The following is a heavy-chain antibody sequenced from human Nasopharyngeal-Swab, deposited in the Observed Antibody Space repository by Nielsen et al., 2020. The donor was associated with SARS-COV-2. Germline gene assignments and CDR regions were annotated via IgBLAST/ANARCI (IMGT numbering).Heavy chain of an antibody. V-gene: IGHV1-18*01. CDR3: AVFARDY. D-gene: IGHD3-16*01. CDR2: IPAYNGNT. CDR1: GYIFTAYG. J-gene: IGHJ4*02. Sequence: SVPVSCKASGYIFTAYGISWVRQAPGQGLEWMGWIPAYNGNTKFEERLQGRVTMTTDTSTNTAYLELRGLRSDDTAVYYCAVFARDYWGQGTLVTVSS.